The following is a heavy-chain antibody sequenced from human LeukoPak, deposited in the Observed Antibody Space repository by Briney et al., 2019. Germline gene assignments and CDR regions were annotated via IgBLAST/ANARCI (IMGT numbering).Heavy chain of an antibody. CDR2: IYYSGST. Sequence: SETLSLTCTVSGGSISSYYWSWIRQPPGKGLEWIGYIYYSGSTNYNPSLKSRVTISVDTSKNQFSLKLSSVTAADTAVYYCARAVGNRARRFNYWGQGTLVTVSS. V-gene: IGHV4-59*12. D-gene: IGHD1/OR15-1a*01. CDR1: GGSISSYY. J-gene: IGHJ4*02. CDR3: ARAVGNRARRFNY.